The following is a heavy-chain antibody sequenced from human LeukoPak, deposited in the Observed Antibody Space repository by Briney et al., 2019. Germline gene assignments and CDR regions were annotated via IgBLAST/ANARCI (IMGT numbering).Heavy chain of an antibody. D-gene: IGHD3-22*01. J-gene: IGHJ4*02. Sequence: SETLSLTCTVSGGSISTYYWSWIRQPPGKGLEWIGYIYYSGSTNYNPSLKSRVTISVDTSNNQFSLKLSSVTAADTAVYYCARAKSSGYFAYFDYWGQGTLVTVSS. CDR3: ARAKSSGYFAYFDY. CDR1: GGSISTYY. V-gene: IGHV4-59*01. CDR2: IYYSGST.